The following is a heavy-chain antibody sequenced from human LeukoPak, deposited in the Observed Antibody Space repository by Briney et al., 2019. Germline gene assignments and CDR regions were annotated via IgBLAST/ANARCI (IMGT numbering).Heavy chain of an antibody. CDR2: ISYDGSNK. J-gene: IGHJ4*02. CDR1: GFTFSSYG. D-gene: IGHD2-15*01. CDR3: ARKGRYCSGGSCYSEDYFDY. Sequence: GGSLRLSCAASGFTFSSYGMHWVRQAPGKGLEWVAVISYDGSNKYYADSVKGRFTISRDNSKNTLYLQMNSLRAEDTAVYYCARKGRYCSGGSCYSEDYFDYWGQGTPVTVSS. V-gene: IGHV3-30*03.